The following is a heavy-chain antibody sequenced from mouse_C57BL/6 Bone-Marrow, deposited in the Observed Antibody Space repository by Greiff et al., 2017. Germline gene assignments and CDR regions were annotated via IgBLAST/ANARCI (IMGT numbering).Heavy chain of an antibody. V-gene: IGHV5-17*01. CDR1: GFTFSDYG. Sequence: EVKLMESGGGLVKPGGSLKLSCAASGFTFSDYGMHWVRQAPERGLEWVASISSSSSTIYYDETVKGRFTLSRTNATNTLFLQMTSLRSEDTAMYYCSKSKLHFDYWGKGTTLTVSS. J-gene: IGHJ2*01. D-gene: IGHD2-12*01. CDR2: ISSSSSTI. CDR3: SKSKLHFDY.